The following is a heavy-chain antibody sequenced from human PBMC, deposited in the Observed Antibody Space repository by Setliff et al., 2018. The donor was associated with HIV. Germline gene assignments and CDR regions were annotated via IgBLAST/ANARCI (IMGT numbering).Heavy chain of an antibody. D-gene: IGHD3-3*01. Sequence: PGGSLRLSCAGSGFTFSNYWIHWVRQVPGKGLAWVSRISPDGSSTMYADSVKGRFTISRDNAKNTVYLQMNSLRAEDTGVYYCVRVVTIFSTGPHFDPWGQGTLVTVSS. CDR3: VRVVTIFSTGPHFDP. CDR1: GFTFSNYW. J-gene: IGHJ5*02. CDR2: ISPDGSST. V-gene: IGHV3-74*03.